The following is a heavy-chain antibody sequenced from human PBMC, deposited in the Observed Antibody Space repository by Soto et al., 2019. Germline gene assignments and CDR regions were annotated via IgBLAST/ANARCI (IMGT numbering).Heavy chain of an antibody. CDR3: ASPVGSFGYSSSWYGTERLYYYYYGMDV. CDR2: IDPSDSYT. D-gene: IGHD6-13*01. V-gene: IGHV5-10-1*01. J-gene: IGHJ6*02. Sequence: PGESLKISCKGSGDSFTSYWISWVRQMPGKGLEWMGRIDPSDSYTNYSPSFQGHVTISADKSISTAYLQWSSLKASDTAMYYCASPVGSFGYSSSWYGTERLYYYYYGMDVWGQGPTVTVSS. CDR1: GDSFTSYW.